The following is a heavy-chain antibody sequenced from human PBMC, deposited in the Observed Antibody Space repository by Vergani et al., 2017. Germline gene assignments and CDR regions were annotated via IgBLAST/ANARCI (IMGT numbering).Heavy chain of an antibody. CDR2: INSDGDST. D-gene: IGHD3-16*01. J-gene: IGHJ6*02. CDR1: GFTFSNYW. CDR3: ARDLGPRQLRGLSYYGMDV. V-gene: IGHV3-74*01. Sequence: VQLVESGGGLVQPGGSLRLSCTASGFTFSNYWMQWVRQAPGKGLMWVSRINSDGDSTSYADSVKGRFTISRDNAKNTLYLQMDSLRAEDTAVYYCARDLGPRQLRGLSYYGMDVWGQGTTVTVSS.